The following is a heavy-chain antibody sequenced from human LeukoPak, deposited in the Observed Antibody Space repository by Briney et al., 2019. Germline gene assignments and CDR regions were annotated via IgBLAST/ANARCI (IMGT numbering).Heavy chain of an antibody. CDR3: ARGGGYIHDAFDI. J-gene: IGHJ3*02. D-gene: IGHD5-24*01. Sequence: SETLSLTCTVSGGSISSYYWSWIRQPPGKGLEWIGYLYYSGSTNYNPSLKSRVTISVDTSKNQFSLKLSSVTAADTAVYYCARGGGYIHDAFDIWGQGTMVTVSS. V-gene: IGHV4-59*01. CDR2: LYYSGST. CDR1: GGSISSYY.